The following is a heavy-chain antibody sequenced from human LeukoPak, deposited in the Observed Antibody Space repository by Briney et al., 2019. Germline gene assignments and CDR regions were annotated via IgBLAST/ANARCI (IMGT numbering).Heavy chain of an antibody. D-gene: IGHD3-10*01. J-gene: IGHJ4*02. CDR3: AKAFYGSGSYPQDY. CDR1: GFTFASYG. Sequence: PGGSLRLSCAASGFTFASYGMHWVRQAPGKGLEWLAFIRNDGSNKYYADSVKGRFTISRDNSKNMLYLQMSSLRAEDTAVYYCAKAFYGSGSYPQDYWGQGTLVTVSS. V-gene: IGHV3-30*02. CDR2: IRNDGSNK.